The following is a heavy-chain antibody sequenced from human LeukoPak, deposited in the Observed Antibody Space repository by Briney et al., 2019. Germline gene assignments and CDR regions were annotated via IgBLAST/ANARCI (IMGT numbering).Heavy chain of an antibody. D-gene: IGHD3-22*01. CDR2: ISAYNGNT. J-gene: IGHJ4*02. CDR3: ARSPFFYYDSSGYYTPFDY. CDR1: GYTFTSYG. Sequence: VASVKVSCKASGYTFTSYGISWVRQAPGQGLGWMGWISAYNGNTNYAQKLQGRVTMTTDTSTSTAYMELRSLRSDDTAVYYCARSPFFYYDSSGYYTPFDYWGQGTLVTVSS. V-gene: IGHV1-18*01.